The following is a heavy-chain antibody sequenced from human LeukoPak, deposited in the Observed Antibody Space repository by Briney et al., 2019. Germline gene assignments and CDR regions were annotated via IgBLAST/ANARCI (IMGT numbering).Heavy chain of an antibody. Sequence: GESLKISCKGSGYSFTRCWIGWVRQMPGKGLEWMGRIDPTDSYTNYSPSFQGHVTISADKSINTAYLQWSSLKASDTAMYYCARQSSGWYSDYWAQGTLVTVSS. D-gene: IGHD6-19*01. J-gene: IGHJ4*02. CDR1: GYSFTRCW. CDR3: ARQSSGWYSDY. CDR2: IDPTDSYT. V-gene: IGHV5-10-1*01.